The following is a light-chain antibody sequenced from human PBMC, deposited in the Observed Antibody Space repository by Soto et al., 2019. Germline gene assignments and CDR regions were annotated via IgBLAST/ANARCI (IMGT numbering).Light chain of an antibody. Sequence: HPASLTWCPGPSVTISWTGTRSDGGGYNYVCWYQQHPGKAPKFMLFDVTNRPSGVSSRFSGSKSGNTASLTISGLQAEDEAEHFCISYTSSSSVYVFGNGTKVTVL. J-gene: IGLJ1*01. CDR3: ISYTSSSSVYV. CDR2: DVT. V-gene: IGLV2-14*03. CDR1: RSDGGGYNY.